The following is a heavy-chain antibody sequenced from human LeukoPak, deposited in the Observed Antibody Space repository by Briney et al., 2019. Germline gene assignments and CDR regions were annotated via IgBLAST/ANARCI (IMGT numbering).Heavy chain of an antibody. D-gene: IGHD3-10*01. Sequence: GGSLRLSCAASGFTFNSHWMHWVRQAPGKGLVWVSRIGSHGTSTIDADSVQGRFTVSRDNSKNTLYLQMNSLRVEDTAVYYCVREGYGPGDYPFDYWGQGTLVTVSS. V-gene: IGHV3-74*01. CDR2: IGSHGTST. CDR3: VREGYGPGDYPFDY. J-gene: IGHJ4*02. CDR1: GFTFNSHW.